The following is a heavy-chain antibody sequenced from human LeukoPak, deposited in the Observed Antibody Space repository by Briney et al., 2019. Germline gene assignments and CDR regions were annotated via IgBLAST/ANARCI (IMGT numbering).Heavy chain of an antibody. D-gene: IGHD3-22*01. CDR3: ARGTSYDSSGYTDY. CDR2: MNPNSGNT. CDR1: GYTFTSYD. J-gene: IGHJ4*02. V-gene: IGHV1-8*01. Sequence: ASVKVSCKASGYTFTSYDINWVRPATGQGLEWMGWMNPNSGNTGYAQKFQGRVTMTRNTSISTAYMELSSLRSEDTAVYYCARGTSYDSSGYTDYWGQGTLVTVSS.